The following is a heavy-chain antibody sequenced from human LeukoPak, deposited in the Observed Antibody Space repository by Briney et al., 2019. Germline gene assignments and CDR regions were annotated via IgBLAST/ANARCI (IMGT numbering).Heavy chain of an antibody. CDR1: GGTFSIYA. CDR3: ARGGGYCSGGSCQLDY. Sequence: SVKVSCKASGGTFSIYAISWVRQAPGQGLEWMGGIIPIFGTANYAQKFQGRVTITADESTSTAYMELSSLRSEDTAVYYCARGGGYCSGGSCQLDYWGQGTLVTVSS. J-gene: IGHJ4*02. D-gene: IGHD2-15*01. V-gene: IGHV1-69*13. CDR2: IIPIFGTA.